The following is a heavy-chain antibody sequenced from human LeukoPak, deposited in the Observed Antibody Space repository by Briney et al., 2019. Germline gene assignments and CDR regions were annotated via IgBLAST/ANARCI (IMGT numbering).Heavy chain of an antibody. CDR1: GGSFSGYY. V-gene: IGHV4-34*01. CDR2: INHSGST. Sequence: SETLSLTCAVYGGSFSGYYWSWIRQPPGKGLEWIGEINHSGSTNYNPSLKSRVTISVDTSKNQFSLKLSSVTAADTAVYYCARYIERSGENPNIYFGYYFDYWGQGTLVTVSS. J-gene: IGHJ4*02. D-gene: IGHD3-10*01. CDR3: ARYIERSGENPNIYFGYYFDY.